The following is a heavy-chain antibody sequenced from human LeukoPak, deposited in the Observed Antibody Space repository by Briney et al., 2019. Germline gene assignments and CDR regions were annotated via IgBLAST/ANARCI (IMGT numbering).Heavy chain of an antibody. V-gene: IGHV4-39*07. D-gene: IGHD2-2*01. CDR1: GGSISSGGYY. Sequence: SETLSLTCTVSGGSISSGGYYWSWIRQPPGKGLEWIGEINHSGSTNYNPSLKSRVTISVDTSKNQFSLKLSSVTAADTAVYYCAQIGYCSSTSCPKPSDYWGQGTLVTVSS. CDR2: INHSGST. CDR3: AQIGYCSSTSCPKPSDY. J-gene: IGHJ4*02.